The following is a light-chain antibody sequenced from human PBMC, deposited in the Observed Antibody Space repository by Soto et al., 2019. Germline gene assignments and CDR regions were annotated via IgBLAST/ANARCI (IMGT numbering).Light chain of an antibody. CDR1: QSLVRSDGNTY. Sequence: DAVMTQSPLSLSVTLGQPASISCRSSQSLVRSDGNTYLNWFQQRPGQSPRRLIYQVSNRDSGVPDRFSGSGSGTDFTLKISRVESEDVGVYYCMQGIYWPWTFGQGTKVEIK. CDR3: MQGIYWPWT. CDR2: QVS. V-gene: IGKV2-30*02. J-gene: IGKJ1*01.